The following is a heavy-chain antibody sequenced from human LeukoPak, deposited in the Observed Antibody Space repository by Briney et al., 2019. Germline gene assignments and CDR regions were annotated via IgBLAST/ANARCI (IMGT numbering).Heavy chain of an antibody. V-gene: IGHV3-48*04. Sequence: HTGGSLRLSCAASGFIFSSYSMNWVRQAPGKGLEWVSYISSSGSTIYYADSVKGGFTMSRDNAKYSLYLQMNSLTAEDTAVYYCTRGGLGSWTFDSWGQGTRVTVSS. J-gene: IGHJ4*02. D-gene: IGHD1-26*01. CDR3: TRGGLGSWTFDS. CDR1: GFIFSSYS. CDR2: ISSSGSTI.